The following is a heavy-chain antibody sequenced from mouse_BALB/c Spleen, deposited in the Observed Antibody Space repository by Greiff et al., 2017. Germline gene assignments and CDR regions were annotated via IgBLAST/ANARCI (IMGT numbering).Heavy chain of an antibody. V-gene: IGHV2-9-2*01. J-gene: IGHJ2*01. CDR1: GFSLTSYD. Sequence: LVESGPGLVAPSQSLSITCTVSGFSLTSYDISWIRQPPGKGLEWLGVIWTGGGTNYNSAFMSRLSISKDNSKSQVFLKMNSLQTDDTAIYYCVRELGYYFDYWGQGTTLTVSS. CDR2: IWTGGGT. D-gene: IGHD4-1*01. CDR3: VRELGYYFDY.